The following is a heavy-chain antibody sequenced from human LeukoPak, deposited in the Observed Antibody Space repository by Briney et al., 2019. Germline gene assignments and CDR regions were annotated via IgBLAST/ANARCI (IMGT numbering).Heavy chain of an antibody. CDR1: GFTFDDYA. J-gene: IGHJ4*02. CDR3: AKDYYDSSGYMVHFDY. CDR2: ISGDGVST. Sequence: PGGSLRLSCAASGFTFDDYAMHWVRQAPGKGLEGVSLISGDGVSTYYADSVKGRFTISRDNSKNSLYLQMNSLRTEDTALYYCAKDYYDSSGYMVHFDYWGQGTLVTVSS. D-gene: IGHD3-22*01. V-gene: IGHV3-43*02.